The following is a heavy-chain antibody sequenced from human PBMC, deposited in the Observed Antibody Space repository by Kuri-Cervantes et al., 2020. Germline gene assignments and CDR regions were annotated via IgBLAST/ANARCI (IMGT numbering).Heavy chain of an antibody. CDR2: MSGSGGST. CDR3: AKDYSGSFPNWFDP. V-gene: IGHV3-23*01. J-gene: IGHJ5*02. CDR1: GFTFSSYG. D-gene: IGHD1-26*01. Sequence: ETLSLTCAASGFTFSSYGMHWVRQAPGKGLEWVSAMSGSGGSTYYADSVKGRFTVSRDNSKNTVYLQMNSLRVEDTAVYYCAKDYSGSFPNWFDPWGQGTLVTVSS.